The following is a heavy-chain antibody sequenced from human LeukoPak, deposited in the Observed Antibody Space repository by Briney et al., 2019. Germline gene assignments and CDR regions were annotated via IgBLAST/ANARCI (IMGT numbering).Heavy chain of an antibody. CDR3: ARATVIIFGIVTHGPYYYYMDV. J-gene: IGHJ6*03. V-gene: IGHV1-2*02. D-gene: IGHD3-3*02. CDR2: INPNSGDT. Sequence: ASVKVSCKASGYTFTDYYIHFVRQAPGQGLEWMGWINPNSGDTSFAQKFQSKVSMTRNTSISTAHVDLSGLKSDDTAVYYCARATVIIFGIVTHGPYYYYMDVWGTGTTVIVSS. CDR1: GYTFTDYY.